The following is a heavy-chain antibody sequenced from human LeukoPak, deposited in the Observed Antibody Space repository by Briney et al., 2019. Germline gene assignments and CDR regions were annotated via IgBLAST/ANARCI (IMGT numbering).Heavy chain of an antibody. J-gene: IGHJ4*02. Sequence: GGSLRLSCAASGFTISSYSMNWVRQTPGKGLEWVSYIDIGSTTIYYADSVKGRFTISRDNSKNSLYLQINSLRTEDTAFYYCAKDIGSGWSFDYWGQGTLVTVSS. D-gene: IGHD6-19*01. CDR1: GFTISSYS. V-gene: IGHV3-48*04. CDR3: AKDIGSGWSFDY. CDR2: IDIGSTTI.